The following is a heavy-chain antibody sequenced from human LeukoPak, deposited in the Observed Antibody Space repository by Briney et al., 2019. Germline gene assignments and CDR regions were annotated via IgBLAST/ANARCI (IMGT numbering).Heavy chain of an antibody. D-gene: IGHD6-19*01. J-gene: IGHJ4*02. CDR3: ARGGSGPYPRLDY. V-gene: IGHV4-59*01. Sequence: SETLSLTCTVSGGSISSYYWSWIRQSPGKGLEWIGYIFYSGSTNYSPSLKSRVTISVDTSKNQFSLKLSSVTAANTAVYYCARGGSGPYPRLDYWGQGSLVTVSS. CDR1: GGSISSYY. CDR2: IFYSGST.